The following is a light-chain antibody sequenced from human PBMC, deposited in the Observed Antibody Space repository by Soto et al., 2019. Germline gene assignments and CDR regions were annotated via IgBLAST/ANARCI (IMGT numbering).Light chain of an antibody. Sequence: DIQLTQSPSSLSASVGDRVTITCRASNTINNYLNWYQQKPGKAPKLLIYAVSTLQGGVPPRFSGSGSGTDFTLTISSLQPEDFATYYCQQSYNSPRTLGQGNKLEIK. CDR1: NTINNY. V-gene: IGKV1-39*01. CDR3: QQSYNSPRT. CDR2: AVS. J-gene: IGKJ2*01.